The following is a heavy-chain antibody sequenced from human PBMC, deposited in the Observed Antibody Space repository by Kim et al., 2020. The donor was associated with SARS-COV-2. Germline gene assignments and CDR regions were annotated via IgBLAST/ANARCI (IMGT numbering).Heavy chain of an antibody. V-gene: IGHV3-7*01. D-gene: IGHD5-18*01. J-gene: IGHJ4*02. CDR2: IKQDGSEK. CDR3: ARENLIQLWLYFDY. Sequence: GGSLRLSCAASGFTFSSYWMSWVRQAPGKGLEWVANIKQDGSEKYYVDSVKGRFTISRDNVKNSLYLQMNSLRAEDTAVYYCARENLIQLWLYFDYWGQGTLVTVSS. CDR1: GFTFSSYW.